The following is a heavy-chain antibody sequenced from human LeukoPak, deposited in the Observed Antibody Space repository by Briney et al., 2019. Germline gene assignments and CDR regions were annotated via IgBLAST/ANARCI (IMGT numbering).Heavy chain of an antibody. CDR3: AKEVPYLRGPTTLDY. CDR1: GFTFSSYT. V-gene: IGHV3-23*01. Sequence: GGSLTLSCAASGFTFSSYTMSWVRQIPGKGLEWVSAISGSGDATHYAGSVKGRFTISRDNSKNALFLQMNTLRADDTAVYFCAKEVPYLRGPTTLDYWGPGPRVTVSS. D-gene: IGHD1-26*01. CDR2: ISGSGDAT. J-gene: IGHJ4*03.